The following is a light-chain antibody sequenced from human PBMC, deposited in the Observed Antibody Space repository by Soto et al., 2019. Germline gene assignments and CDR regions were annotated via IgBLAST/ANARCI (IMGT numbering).Light chain of an antibody. CDR1: QSVRTN. Sequence: EIVMTQSPATLSVSPGERATLSCRASQSVRTNLAWYQQKPGQAPRLLIFGASTRATGIPARFSGSGSGTEFTLTISSLQSEDVALYYCQHYDIWPPLTFGGGTKVEI. V-gene: IGKV3-15*01. J-gene: IGKJ4*01. CDR3: QHYDIWPPLT. CDR2: GAS.